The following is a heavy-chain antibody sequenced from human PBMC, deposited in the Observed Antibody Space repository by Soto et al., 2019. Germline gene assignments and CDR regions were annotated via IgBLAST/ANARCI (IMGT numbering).Heavy chain of an antibody. J-gene: IGHJ4*02. D-gene: IGHD3-10*01. CDR1: GGTFSSYT. CDR2: IIPILGIA. Sequence: QVQLVHSGAEVKKPGSSVKVSCKASGGTFSSYTISWVRQAPGQGLEWMGRIIPILGIANYAQKFQGRVTITADKSTSTAYMELSSLRSEDTAVYYCARGGSGYLFDYWGQGTLVTVSS. CDR3: ARGGSGYLFDY. V-gene: IGHV1-69*02.